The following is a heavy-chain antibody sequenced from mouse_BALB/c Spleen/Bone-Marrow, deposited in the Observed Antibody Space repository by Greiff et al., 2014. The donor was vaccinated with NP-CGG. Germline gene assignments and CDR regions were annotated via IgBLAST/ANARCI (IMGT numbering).Heavy chain of an antibody. CDR3: ARMITTRGFDY. CDR1: GYTFTRYW. CDR2: LNPSNGHT. J-gene: IGHJ2*01. Sequence: QVHVKQSGAELLKPGTSVKLSCKASGYTFTRYWMHWVRQRPGQGLAWIGELNPSNGHTNYNGKFKNKATVTVDKSSSTAYMQLSSLTSEDSAVYYCARMITTRGFDYWGQGTTLTVSS. D-gene: IGHD2-4*01. V-gene: IGHV1S81*02.